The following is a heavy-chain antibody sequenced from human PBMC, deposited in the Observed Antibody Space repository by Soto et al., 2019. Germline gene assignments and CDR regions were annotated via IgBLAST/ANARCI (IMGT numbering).Heavy chain of an antibody. D-gene: IGHD2-21*02. CDR3: ANQNTAKRAFDI. CDR2: ISASISYT. V-gene: IGHV3-23*01. CDR1: GFNFINNA. J-gene: IGHJ3*02. Sequence: EAQLLESGGGLVQPGGSLRLSCTASGFNFINNAMAWVRQAPGKGLEWVSTISASISYTYYADSVKGRFTISRDNSKNTVYLQMNSLRADDTAVYCCANQNTAKRAFDIWGQGTMVTVSS.